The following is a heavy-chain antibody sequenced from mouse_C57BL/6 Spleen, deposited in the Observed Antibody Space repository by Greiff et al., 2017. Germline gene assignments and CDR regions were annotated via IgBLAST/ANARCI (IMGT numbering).Heavy chain of an antibody. D-gene: IGHD1-1*01. V-gene: IGHV14-4*01. Sequence: VQLQQSGAELVRPGASVTLSCTASGFNIKDDYMHWVKQRPEQGLEWIGWIDPENGDTEYASKFQGKATITADTSSNTAYLQLSRLTSEDTAVYYCTTNYGSSSDAMDDWGQGTSVTVSS. CDR3: TTNYGSSSDAMDD. J-gene: IGHJ4*01. CDR2: IDPENGDT. CDR1: GFNIKDDY.